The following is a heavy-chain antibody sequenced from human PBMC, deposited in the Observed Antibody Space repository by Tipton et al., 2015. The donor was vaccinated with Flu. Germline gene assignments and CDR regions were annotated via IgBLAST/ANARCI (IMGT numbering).Heavy chain of an antibody. CDR1: GVSISSYY. V-gene: IGHV4-59*01. J-gene: IGHJ4*02. CDR2: IYYSGST. CDR3: ARGDSSSTSCLDY. Sequence: TLSLTCTVSGVSISSYYWSWIRQPPGKGLEWIGYIYYSGSTNYNPSLKSRVTISVDTSKNQFSLKLSSVTAADTAVYYCARGDSSSTSCLDYWGQGTLVTVSS. D-gene: IGHD2-2*01.